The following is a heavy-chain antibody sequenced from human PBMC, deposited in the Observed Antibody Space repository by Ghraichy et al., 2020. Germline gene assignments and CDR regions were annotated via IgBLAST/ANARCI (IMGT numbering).Heavy chain of an antibody. Sequence: GGSLRLSCAVSEFTFDGYPITWVGHAPGKGLEWVSTLGADGRSTFYADSVKGRFTISRDKSKRTMYLQMNSLRADDTAVYYCAKEGGRLGEGAFDVWGQGTKVTVSS. CDR1: EFTFDGYP. CDR3: AKEGGRLGEGAFDV. D-gene: IGHD3-10*01. J-gene: IGHJ3*01. V-gene: IGHV3-23*01. CDR2: LGADGRST.